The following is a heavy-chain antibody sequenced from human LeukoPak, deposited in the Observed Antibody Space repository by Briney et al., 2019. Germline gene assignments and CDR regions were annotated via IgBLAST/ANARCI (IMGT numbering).Heavy chain of an antibody. J-gene: IGHJ2*01. CDR3: ARDTGDYVSYWYFDL. D-gene: IGHD4-17*01. CDR2: IYYSGNT. CDR1: GGSISGYY. V-gene: IGHV4-59*01. Sequence: SETLSLTCTVSGGSISGYYWSWIRQSPGKGLEWIGHIYYSGNTNYNPSLKSRLTISLDTSKNQFSLKMSSVTAAATAVYYCARDTGDYVSYWYFDLWGRGTLVTVSS.